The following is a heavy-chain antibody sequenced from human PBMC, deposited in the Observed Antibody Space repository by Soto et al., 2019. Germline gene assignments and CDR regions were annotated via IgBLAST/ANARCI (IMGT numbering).Heavy chain of an antibody. CDR2: ISYDGSNK. D-gene: IGHD5-12*01. Sequence: QVQLVESGGAVVQPGRSLRLSYAASGFTFSSYGMYWVPKGPGKGLEWVAVISYDGSNKYYTDSVKGRFTISRDNSKNTLYLQMNSLRAEDTAVYYCPKDHHGYVSFRLDYWGQGTLVTVSS. V-gene: IGHV3-30*18. CDR3: PKDHHGYVSFRLDY. J-gene: IGHJ4*02. CDR1: GFTFSSYG.